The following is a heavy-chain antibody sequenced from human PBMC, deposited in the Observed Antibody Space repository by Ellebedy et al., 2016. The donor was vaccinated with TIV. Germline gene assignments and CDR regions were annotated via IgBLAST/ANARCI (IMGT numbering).Heavy chain of an antibody. D-gene: IGHD2-2*01. CDR1: GFPFSTYV. V-gene: IGHV3-33*01. CDR2: IWSDGSSK. CDR3: ARGGYCSSPSCAPADAFDV. J-gene: IGHJ3*01. Sequence: GESLKISCAASGFPFSTYVMHWVRQAPGKGLEWAAVIWSDGSSKYYADSVKGRFTISGDSSKNTVYLQMTSLRADDTAVYYCARGGYCSSPSCAPADAFDVWGPGTEVTISS.